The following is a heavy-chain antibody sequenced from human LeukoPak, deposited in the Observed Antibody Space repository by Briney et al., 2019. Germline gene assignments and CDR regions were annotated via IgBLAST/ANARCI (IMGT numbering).Heavy chain of an antibody. CDR1: GFTFSSYS. CDR2: ISSSSSYI. Sequence: GGSLRLSCAASGFTFSSYSMNWVRQAPGKGLEWVSSISSSSSYIYYADSVKGRFTISRDNAKNSLYLQMNSLRAEDTAVYYCARDVVTIMYYFDYWGQGTLVTVSS. CDR3: ARDVVTIMYYFDY. D-gene: IGHD5-12*01. J-gene: IGHJ4*02. V-gene: IGHV3-21*01.